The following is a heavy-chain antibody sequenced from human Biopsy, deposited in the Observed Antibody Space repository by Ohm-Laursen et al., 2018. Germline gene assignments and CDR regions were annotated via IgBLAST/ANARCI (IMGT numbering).Heavy chain of an antibody. CDR3: TRGGYYYDSRAYYDWFDP. V-gene: IGHV1-2*02. CDR2: INAKTGDA. Sequence: GSSVKVSCKASGYTFTGYPVHWVRQAPGQGLEWMGWINAKTGDANYAQKFQGRVTMTRDTSISTAYVDLSSLRSDDTAVYYCTRGGYYYDSRAYYDWFDPWGQGTLVTVSS. D-gene: IGHD3-22*01. J-gene: IGHJ5*02. CDR1: GYTFTGYP.